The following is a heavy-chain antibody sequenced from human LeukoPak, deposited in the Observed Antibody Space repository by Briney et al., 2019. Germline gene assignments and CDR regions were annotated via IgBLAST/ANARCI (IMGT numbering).Heavy chain of an antibody. D-gene: IGHD3/OR15-3a*01. CDR2: ISGSGGST. CDR3: AKGSSNVNLDCHY. Sequence: GSLRLSCAASGFTFSSSAMCWVRQAPGKGLEWVSGISGSGGSTNYADSVKGRLTVSRDNSKNTLYLQMNSLRADDTAVYYCAKGSSNVNLDCHYWGQGTLVTVSS. J-gene: IGHJ4*02. V-gene: IGHV3-23*01. CDR1: GFTFSSSA.